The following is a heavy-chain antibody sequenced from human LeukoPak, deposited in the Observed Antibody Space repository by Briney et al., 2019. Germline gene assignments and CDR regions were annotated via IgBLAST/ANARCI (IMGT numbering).Heavy chain of an antibody. V-gene: IGHV3-7*03. CDR1: GFTFSSYW. CDR2: IKQDGSEK. J-gene: IGHJ6*03. D-gene: IGHD6-13*01. CDR3: AKEGYSSSWYVLDYYYYMDV. Sequence: GGSLRLSCAASGFTFSSYWMSWVRQAPGKGLEWVANIKQDGSEKYYVDSVKGRFTISRDNAKNSLYLQMNSLRAEDTAVYYCAKEGYSSSWYVLDYYYYMDVWGKGTTVTIS.